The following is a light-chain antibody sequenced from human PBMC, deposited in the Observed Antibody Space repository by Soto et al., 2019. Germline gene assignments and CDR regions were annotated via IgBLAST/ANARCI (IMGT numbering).Light chain of an antibody. J-gene: IGKJ1*01. V-gene: IGKV3-20*01. Sequence: IVLTQSPATLSLSPGKRATLSCRASQNISNYLIWYPQKPCQAPRLLIYGASSRATGVPDRFSGGGSGTDFTHTISRLEPEDFAVYYCQHFVNSLTWMFGQGTKVDIK. CDR3: QHFVNSLTWM. CDR2: GAS. CDR1: QNISNY.